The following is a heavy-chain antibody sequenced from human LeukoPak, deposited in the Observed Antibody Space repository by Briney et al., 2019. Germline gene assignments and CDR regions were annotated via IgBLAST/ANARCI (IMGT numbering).Heavy chain of an antibody. CDR3: ARDQGLLWFGELFDY. J-gene: IGHJ4*02. D-gene: IGHD3-10*01. CDR2: IKQDGSEK. V-gene: IGHV3-7*01. CDR1: GFTFSSYW. Sequence: GGSLRLSCAASGFTFSSYWMSWVRQAPGKGLEWVANIKQDGSEKYYVDSVKGRFTISRDNAKNSLYLQMNSLRAEDTAVYYCARDQGLLWFGELFDYWGQGTLVTVSS.